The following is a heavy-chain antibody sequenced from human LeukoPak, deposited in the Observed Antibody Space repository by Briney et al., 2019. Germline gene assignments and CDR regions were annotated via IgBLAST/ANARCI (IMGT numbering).Heavy chain of an antibody. V-gene: IGHV4-34*01. J-gene: IGHJ4*02. D-gene: IGHD3-10*01. CDR2: INHSGST. CDR1: GGSFSGYY. CDR3: ARDLAYGNCDY. Sequence: PSETLSLTCAVYGGSFSGYYWSWIRQPPGKGLEWIGEINHSGSTNYNPSLKSRVTISVDTSKNQFSLKLSSVTAADTAVYYCARDLAYGNCDYWGQGTLVTVSS.